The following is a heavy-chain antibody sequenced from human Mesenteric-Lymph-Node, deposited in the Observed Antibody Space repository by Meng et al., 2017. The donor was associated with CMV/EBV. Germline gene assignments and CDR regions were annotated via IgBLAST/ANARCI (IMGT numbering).Heavy chain of an antibody. D-gene: IGHD6-19*01. CDR2: INRNGGSV. J-gene: IGHJ4*02. CDR3: ARETGYTSGWWWGYFDY. Sequence: GESLKISCAASGFTFDDYCMSWVRQVPGKGLEWVSGINRNGGSVDYADSVKGRFTISRDNAKNSLFLQMNSLRAEDAALYYCARETGYTSGWWWGYFDYWGQGTVVTVSS. CDR1: GFTFDDYC. V-gene: IGHV3-20*04.